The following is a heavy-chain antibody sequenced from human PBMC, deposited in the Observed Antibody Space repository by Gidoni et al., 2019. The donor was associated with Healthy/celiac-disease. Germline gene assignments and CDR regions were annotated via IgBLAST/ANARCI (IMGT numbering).Heavy chain of an antibody. V-gene: IGHV1-18*01. J-gene: IGHJ4*02. D-gene: IGHD2-15*01. CDR1: GYTFPSYG. Sequence: QVQLVQSGAEVKKPGASVNVSCTAAGYTFPSYGISWVRQAPGQGLEWMGLISAYNGNTNYAQKLQGRVTMTTDTSTSTAYMELRSLRSDDTAVYYCAGLYCSGGSCYSGGDYWGQGTLVTVSS. CDR2: ISAYNGNT. CDR3: AGLYCSGGSCYSGGDY.